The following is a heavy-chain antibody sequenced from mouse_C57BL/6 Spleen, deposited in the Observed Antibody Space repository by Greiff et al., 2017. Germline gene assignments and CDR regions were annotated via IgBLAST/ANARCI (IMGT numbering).Heavy chain of an antibody. J-gene: IGHJ2*01. CDR3: ARSGLREFFDY. CDR1: GYAFSSSW. D-gene: IGHD2-4*01. V-gene: IGHV1-82*01. Sequence: QVQLQQSGPELVKPGASVKISCKASGYAFSSSWMNWVKRRPGKGLEWIGRIYPGDGDTNYNGKFKGKATLTADKSSSTAYMQLSSLTSEDSAVYFCARSGLREFFDYWGQGTTLTVSS. CDR2: IYPGDGDT.